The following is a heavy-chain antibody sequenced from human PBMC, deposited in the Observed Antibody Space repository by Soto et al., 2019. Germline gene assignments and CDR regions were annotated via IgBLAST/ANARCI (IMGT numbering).Heavy chain of an antibody. CDR2: INHSGST. CDR3: ARGSRYSGYENWFDP. J-gene: IGHJ5*02. CDR1: GGSFSGYC. Sequence: LETLSHTCAVYGGSFSGYCGIWIRQPPGKGLEWIGEINHSGSTNYNPSLKSRVTISVDTSKNQFSLKLSSVTAADTAVYYCARGSRYSGYENWFDPWGQGTLVTVSS. D-gene: IGHD5-12*01. V-gene: IGHV4-34*01.